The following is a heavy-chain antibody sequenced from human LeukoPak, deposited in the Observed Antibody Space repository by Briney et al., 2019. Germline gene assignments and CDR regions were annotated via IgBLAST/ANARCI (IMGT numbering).Heavy chain of an antibody. CDR2: IKQDGSEK. CDR3: ARAVRFLEWPYWYFDL. D-gene: IGHD3-3*01. J-gene: IGHJ2*01. V-gene: IGHV3-7*01. CDR1: GFTFSSHW. Sequence: PGGSLRLSCAASGFTFSSHWMSWVRQAPGKGLEWVANIKQDGSEKYYVDSVKGRFTISRDNAKNSLYLQMNSLRAEDTAVYYCARAVRFLEWPYWYFDLWGRGTLVTVSS.